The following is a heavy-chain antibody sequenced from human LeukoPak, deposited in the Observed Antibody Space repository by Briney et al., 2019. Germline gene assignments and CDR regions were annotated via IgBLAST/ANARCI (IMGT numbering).Heavy chain of an antibody. D-gene: IGHD6-19*01. CDR3: AKVIGVAGGDFDY. Sequence: PGGSLRLSCAASGFTFSNYWMHWVRQAPGKGLVWVSRINSDGSTTSHADSVKGRFTISRDNAKNTLYLQMNSLRAEDTAVYYCAKVIGVAGGDFDYWGQGTLVTVSS. CDR1: GFTFSNYW. CDR2: INSDGSTT. J-gene: IGHJ4*02. V-gene: IGHV3-74*01.